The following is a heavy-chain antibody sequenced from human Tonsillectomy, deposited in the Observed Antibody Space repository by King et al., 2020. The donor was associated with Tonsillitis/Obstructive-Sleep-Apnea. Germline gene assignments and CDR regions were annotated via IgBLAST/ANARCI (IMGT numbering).Heavy chain of an antibody. D-gene: IGHD3-3*01. Sequence: VQLVQSGAEVKKPGESLKISCKGSGYSFTSYWIGWVRQMVGKGLEWMGSIYPGDSETRYSPSFQGQVTISADKSISTAYLQWSSLKASDTAMYYCARQKGDFWSPMDVWGKGTTVTVSS. CDR3: ARQKGDFWSPMDV. CDR2: IYPGDSET. CDR1: GYSFTSYW. V-gene: IGHV5-51*01. J-gene: IGHJ6*04.